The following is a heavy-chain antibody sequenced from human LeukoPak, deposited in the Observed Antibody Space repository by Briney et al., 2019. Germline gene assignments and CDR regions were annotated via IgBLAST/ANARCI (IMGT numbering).Heavy chain of an antibody. D-gene: IGHD2-2*01. CDR1: GYTSTGYY. V-gene: IGHV1-2*02. CDR3: AREGYCSSTSCYAAESYYYYGMDV. CDR2: INPNSGGT. Sequence: ASVKVSCKASGYTSTGYYMHWVRQAPGQGLEWMGWINPNSGGTNYAQKFQGRVTMTRDTSISTAYMELSRLRSDDTAVYYCAREGYCSSTSCYAAESYYYYGMDVWGQGTTVTVSS. J-gene: IGHJ6*02.